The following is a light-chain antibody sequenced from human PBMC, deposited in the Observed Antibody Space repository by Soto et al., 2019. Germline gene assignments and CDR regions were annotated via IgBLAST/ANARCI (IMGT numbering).Light chain of an antibody. CDR2: GNS. Sequence: QPVLTQPPSVSGTPGQRVTISCTGSSSNIGANYDVQWYQQLPGRAPKLLIYGNSNRPSGVPDRFSGSKSDTSASLAITGLQAEDEADYFCQSSDSSLTIYPVFGGGTKLTVL. CDR3: QSSDSSLTIYPV. J-gene: IGLJ3*02. V-gene: IGLV1-40*01. CDR1: SSNIGANYD.